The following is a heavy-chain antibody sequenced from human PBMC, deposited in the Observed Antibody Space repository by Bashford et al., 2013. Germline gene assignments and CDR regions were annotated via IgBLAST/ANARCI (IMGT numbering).Heavy chain of an antibody. CDR3: ARRHATYFEH. CDR1: DDSITSSRYY. CDR2: IYYNGRP. Sequence: SETLSLTCTVSDDSITSSRYYWAWIRQSPGKGLEWIGSIYYNGRPYYNPSLESRITITIDTSRKQFSLKVNSVTAADTTVYYCARRHATYFEHWGQGTLVTVSS. J-gene: IGHJ1*01. V-gene: IGHV4-39*01. D-gene: IGHD2-15*01.